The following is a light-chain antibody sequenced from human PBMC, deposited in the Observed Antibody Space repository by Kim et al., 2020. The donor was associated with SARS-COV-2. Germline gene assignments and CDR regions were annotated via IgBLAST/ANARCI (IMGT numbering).Light chain of an antibody. V-gene: IGLV5-45*03. CDR1: SGINVGTYR. J-gene: IGLJ3*02. Sequence: QLVLTQPSSLSASPGASASLTCTLRSGINVGTYRIYWYQQKPGSPPRYLLRYKSDSDKQQGSGVPSRFSGSTDASANAGILLISGLQSEDEADYYCMIWHSSAWVFGGGPQLTVL. CDR3: MIWHSSAWV. CDR2: YKSDSDK.